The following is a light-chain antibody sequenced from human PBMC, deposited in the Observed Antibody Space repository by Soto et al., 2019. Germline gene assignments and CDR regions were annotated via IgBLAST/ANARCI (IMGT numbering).Light chain of an antibody. V-gene: IGKV1-5*01. J-gene: IGKJ1*01. CDR2: DAS. Sequence: DIQMTQSPSTLSASVGDRVTITCRASQSISSWLAWYQQKPGKAPKLLIYDASSLESGVPSRFSGSGSGTEFTLTISSLQPDEFATYYCQQYNSDSLSFGQGTKVDIK. CDR1: QSISSW. CDR3: QQYNSDSLS.